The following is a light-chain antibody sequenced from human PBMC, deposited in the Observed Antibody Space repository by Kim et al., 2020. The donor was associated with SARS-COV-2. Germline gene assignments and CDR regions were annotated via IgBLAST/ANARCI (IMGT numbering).Light chain of an antibody. CDR2: RDF. J-gene: IGLJ2*01. V-gene: IGLV3-9*01. CDR1: NIGSKH. Sequence: SYELTQPLSVSVALGQTARITCGGNNIGSKHVHWYQQKPGQAPVPVIYRDFNRPSGIPERFSGSTSGNTATLTISRAQAGDEADYYCQVWDSSVVVFGGG. CDR3: QVWDSSVVV.